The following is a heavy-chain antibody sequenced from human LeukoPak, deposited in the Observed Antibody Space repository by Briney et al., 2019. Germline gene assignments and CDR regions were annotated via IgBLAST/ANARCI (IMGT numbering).Heavy chain of an antibody. Sequence: ASVKVSCKASGFTFSDYYMHWVRQAPGQGLEWVGWINPNSGGTNYAQKFQGRVTMTRDTSISTAYMELSRLRSDDTAVYYCARDIYYDFWSGYYPGHGMDVWGQGTTVTVSS. V-gene: IGHV1-2*02. CDR3: ARDIYYDFWSGYYPGHGMDV. J-gene: IGHJ6*02. D-gene: IGHD3-3*01. CDR2: INPNSGGT. CDR1: GFTFSDYY.